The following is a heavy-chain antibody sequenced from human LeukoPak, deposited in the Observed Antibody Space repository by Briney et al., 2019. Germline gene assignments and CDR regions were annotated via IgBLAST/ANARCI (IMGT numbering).Heavy chain of an antibody. Sequence: GGSLGLSCAASRFTFTSHWMHWVRQAPGKGLVWVSRIDNYGSDTTYADSVRGRFTISRDNAKKTLYLQMNSLRVEDTAVYYCVRDRPHNWFDPWGQGTLVTVSS. V-gene: IGHV3-74*01. J-gene: IGHJ5*02. D-gene: IGHD6-6*01. CDR3: VRDRPHNWFDP. CDR2: IDNYGSDT. CDR1: RFTFTSHW.